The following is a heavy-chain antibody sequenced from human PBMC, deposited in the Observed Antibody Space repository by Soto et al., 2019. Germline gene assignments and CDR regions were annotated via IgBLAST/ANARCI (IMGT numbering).Heavy chain of an antibody. CDR3: ARVRGVTMVRGGVYYYYAMDV. CDR1: GFTFSSYW. Sequence: GGSLRLSCAASGFTFSSYWMHWVRQAPGKGLVWVSRINSDGSSTNYADSVKGRFTISRDNAKNTLFLQMNSLRAEDTAVYYCARVRGVTMVRGGVYYYYAMDVWGQGTTVTVSS. CDR2: INSDGSST. D-gene: IGHD3-10*01. V-gene: IGHV3-74*01. J-gene: IGHJ6*02.